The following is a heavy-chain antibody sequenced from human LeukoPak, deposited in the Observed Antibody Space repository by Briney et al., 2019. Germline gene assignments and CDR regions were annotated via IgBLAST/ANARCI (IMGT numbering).Heavy chain of an antibody. J-gene: IGHJ4*02. CDR2: ISGDGAST. D-gene: IGHD3-22*01. CDR3: AHYYDDSGYSDY. CDR1: GFTFDDYA. V-gene: IGHV3-43*02. Sequence: GGSLRLSCAASGFTFDDYAMHWVRQAPGKGLEWVSLISGDGASTYYAASVKGRFTISRDNAKNTLYLQMNSLRAEDTAVYYCAHYYDDSGYSDYWGQGTLVAVSS.